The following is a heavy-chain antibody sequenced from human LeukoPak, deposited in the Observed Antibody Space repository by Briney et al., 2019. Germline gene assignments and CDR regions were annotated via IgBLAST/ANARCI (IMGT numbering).Heavy chain of an antibody. CDR1: GFTFSSYW. D-gene: IGHD4-23*01. V-gene: IGHV3-74*01. J-gene: IGHJ4*02. Sequence: GRSLRLSCAASGFTFSSYWMNWVRQAPGKGLVWVSRIASDGSSTTYADSGKGRFSISRDNAKNTLYLQMNSLRVEDTAVYYCARGRPHGNDYWGQGTLVTVSS. CDR2: IASDGSST. CDR3: ARGRPHGNDY.